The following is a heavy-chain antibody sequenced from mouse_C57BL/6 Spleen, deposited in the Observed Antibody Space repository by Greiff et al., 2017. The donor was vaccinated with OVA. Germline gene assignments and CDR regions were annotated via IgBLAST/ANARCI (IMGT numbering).Heavy chain of an antibody. D-gene: IGHD2-2*01. J-gene: IGHJ1*03. CDR3: ARSGGRGYVRYWYFDV. Sequence: VQLQQSGAELVMPGASVKLSCKASGYTFTSYWMHWVKQRPGQGLEWIGEIDPSDSYTNYNQKFKGKSTLTVDKSSSTAYMQLSSLTSEDSAVYYCARSGGRGYVRYWYFDVWGTGTTVTVSS. V-gene: IGHV1-69*01. CDR2: IDPSDSYT. CDR1: GYTFTSYW.